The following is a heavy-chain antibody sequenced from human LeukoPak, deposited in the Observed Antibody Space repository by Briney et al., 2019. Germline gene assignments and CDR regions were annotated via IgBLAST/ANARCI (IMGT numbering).Heavy chain of an antibody. CDR1: GFTVNNNY. J-gene: IGHJ4*02. CDR3: ARATYPKAY. V-gene: IGHV3-53*01. D-gene: IGHD3-16*01. Sequence: GGSLRLSCAASGFTVNNNYMNWVRQAPGKGLEWVSVISSGGSTYYADSVKGRFTISRDNSKNTLYLQMNSLRAEDTAVYYCARATYPKAYWGQGTLVTVSS. CDR2: ISSGGST.